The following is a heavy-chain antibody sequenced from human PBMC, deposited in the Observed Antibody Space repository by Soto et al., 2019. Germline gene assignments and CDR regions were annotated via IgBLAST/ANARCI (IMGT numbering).Heavy chain of an antibody. D-gene: IGHD3-22*01. J-gene: IGHJ3*02. CDR2: IYHGGSA. CDR3: ARYRYYFDASGNYRTHAFDI. V-gene: IGHV4-38-2*01. CDR1: DYPISSDYY. Sequence: SETLSLTCVVSDYPISSDYYWAWIRQPPGKGLEWIGSIYHGGSAYYNPSLNSRVTILVDTSNKQVSLRVTSVTAADTAVYYCARYRYYFDASGNYRTHAFDIWGTGPLVTVSS.